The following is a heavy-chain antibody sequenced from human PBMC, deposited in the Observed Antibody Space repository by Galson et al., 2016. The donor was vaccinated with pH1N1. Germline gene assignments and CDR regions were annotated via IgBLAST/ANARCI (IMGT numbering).Heavy chain of an antibody. J-gene: IGHJ4*02. Sequence: CAISGDSVSSNSAAWNWIRQSPSRGLEWLGRTYYRSKWYNDYAVSVKSRITINPDTSKNQFSLQLNSVTPEDTGGYYCSRDGIAAAGIRRDHYYFDYWGQGTLVTVSS. CDR1: GDSVSSNSAA. CDR2: TYYRSKWYN. D-gene: IGHD6-13*01. V-gene: IGHV6-1*01. CDR3: SRDGIAAAGIRRDHYYFDY.